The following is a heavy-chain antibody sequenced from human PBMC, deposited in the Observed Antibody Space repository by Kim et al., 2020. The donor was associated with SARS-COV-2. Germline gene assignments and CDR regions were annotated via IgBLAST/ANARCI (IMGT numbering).Heavy chain of an antibody. Sequence: ASVKVSCKASGYTFTGYYMHWVRQAPGQGLEWMGRINPNSGGTNYAQKFQGRVTMTRDTSISTAYMELSRLRSDDTAVYYCARDRNTIFGVVFIPDRYAMDVWGQWTTVTVSS. V-gene: IGHV1-2*06. CDR2: INPNSGGT. CDR1: GYTFTGYY. CDR3: ARDRNTIFGVVFIPDRYAMDV. D-gene: IGHD3-3*01. J-gene: IGHJ6*02.